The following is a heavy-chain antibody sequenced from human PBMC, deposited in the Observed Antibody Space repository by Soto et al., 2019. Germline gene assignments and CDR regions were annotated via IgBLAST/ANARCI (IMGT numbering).Heavy chain of an antibody. V-gene: IGHV1-18*01. CDR2: ISAYNGYT. J-gene: IGHJ5*02. Sequence: ASVKVSCKASGYTFSSYGISWVRQAPGQGLEWMGWISAYNGYTDYAQKIQGRVTMTTDTSTSTAYMELNSLRAEDTAVYYCAKDPSLLRYFDWLPHWGQGTLVTVSS. CDR3: AKDPSLLRYFDWLPH. CDR1: GYTFSSYG. D-gene: IGHD3-9*01.